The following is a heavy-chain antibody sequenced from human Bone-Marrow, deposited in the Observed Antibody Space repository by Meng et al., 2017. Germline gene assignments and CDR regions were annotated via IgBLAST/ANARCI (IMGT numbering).Heavy chain of an antibody. Sequence: GESLKISCEVSGFPFSRYAMHWVRQAPGKGLEWVSSISSSSSYIYYADSVKGRFTISRDNAKNSLYLQMNSLRAEDTAVYYCARGLGLRLGELSSYYFDYWGQGTLVTVSS. J-gene: IGHJ4*02. CDR2: ISSSSSYI. CDR3: ARGLGLRLGELSSYYFDY. V-gene: IGHV3-21*01. CDR1: GFPFSRYA. D-gene: IGHD3-16*02.